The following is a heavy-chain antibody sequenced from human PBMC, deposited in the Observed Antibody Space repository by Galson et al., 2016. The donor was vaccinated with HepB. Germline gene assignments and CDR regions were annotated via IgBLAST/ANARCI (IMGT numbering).Heavy chain of an antibody. CDR2: IYSGGTT. Sequence: RLSCAASEFTVSSNYMSWVRQAPGKGLEWVSVIYSGGTTYYADSVKGRFTISRDNSKNTLYLQMNSLRAEDPAMYYCARDQGNYYYYGMDGWGQGTTVTVSS. CDR1: EFTVSSNY. CDR3: ARDQGNYYYYGMDG. V-gene: IGHV3-53*01. J-gene: IGHJ6*02.